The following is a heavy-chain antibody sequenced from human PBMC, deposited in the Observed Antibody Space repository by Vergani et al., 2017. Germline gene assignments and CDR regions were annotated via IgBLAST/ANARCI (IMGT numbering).Heavy chain of an antibody. CDR1: GGSISSGSYY. CDR2: IYTSGST. J-gene: IGHJ5*02. V-gene: IGHV4-61*02. Sequence: QVQLQESGPGLVKPSQTLSLTCTVSGGSISSGSYYWSWIRQPAGKGLEWIGRIYTSGSTNYNPSLKSRVTISVDTSKNQFSLKLSSVTAADTAVYYCARVNSAYLNWFDPWGQGTLVTVSS. D-gene: IGHD1/OR15-1a*01. CDR3: ARVNSAYLNWFDP.